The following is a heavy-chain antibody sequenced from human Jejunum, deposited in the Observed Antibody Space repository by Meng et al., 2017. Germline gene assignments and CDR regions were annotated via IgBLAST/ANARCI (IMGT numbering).Heavy chain of an antibody. Sequence: GESLKISCAASGFSFSSYAISWVRQAPGKGLEWVATLTNNGGSAYYVDSVKGRFTISRDNSKNTLYLQMSSLGADDTAVYYCAKRSGYCGTIRCWYFDSWGQGTLVTVSS. V-gene: IGHV3-23*01. J-gene: IGHJ4*02. CDR1: GFSFSSYA. CDR2: LTNNGGSA. CDR3: AKRSGYCGTIRCWYFDS. D-gene: IGHD2-2*01.